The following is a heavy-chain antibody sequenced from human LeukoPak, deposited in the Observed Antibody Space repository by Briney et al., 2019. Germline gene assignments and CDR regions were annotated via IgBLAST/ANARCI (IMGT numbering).Heavy chain of an antibody. D-gene: IGHD5-24*01. J-gene: IGHJ4*02. V-gene: IGHV1/OR15-3*02. CDR3: AIRDGHTDH. Sequence: ASVKVSCKASGYTFIHHYIHWVRQAPGQGLEWLAWINPANGYTRYSQHFQDRVTVSSDTSADTAYMELSSLRSEDKAIYYCAIRDGHTDHWGQGTLVTVSS. CDR1: GYTFIHHY. CDR2: INPANGYT.